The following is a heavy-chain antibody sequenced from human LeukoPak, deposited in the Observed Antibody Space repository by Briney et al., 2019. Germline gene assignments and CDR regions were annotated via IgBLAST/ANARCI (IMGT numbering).Heavy chain of an antibody. Sequence: SETLSLTCAVSGGSISSSDWWTWFRQPPGKGLEWIGEVHLDGRTNYNPSLKSRLVMSADLPENHISLKLTSVTAADTAVYYCAREGGFYRPLDYSGQGTLVTVSS. V-gene: IGHV4-4*02. D-gene: IGHD6-25*01. J-gene: IGHJ4*02. CDR3: AREGGFYRPLDY. CDR2: VHLDGRT. CDR1: GGSISSSDW.